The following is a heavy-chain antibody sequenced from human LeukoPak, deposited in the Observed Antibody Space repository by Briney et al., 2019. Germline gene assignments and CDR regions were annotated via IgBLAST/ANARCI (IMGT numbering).Heavy chain of an antibody. Sequence: SETLSLTCTVSGGSISSSSYYWGWVRQPPGKGLEWFGSIYYSGSTYYNPSLKSRVTISVDTSKNQFSLKLSSVTAADTAVYYCARLDYGDYGGFVWYFDLWGRGTLVTVSS. CDR1: GGSISSSSYY. CDR3: ARLDYGDYGGFVWYFDL. D-gene: IGHD4-17*01. J-gene: IGHJ2*01. CDR2: IYYSGST. V-gene: IGHV4-39*01.